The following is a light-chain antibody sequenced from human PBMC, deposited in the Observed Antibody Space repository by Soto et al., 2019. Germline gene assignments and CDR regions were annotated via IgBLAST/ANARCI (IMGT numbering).Light chain of an antibody. CDR2: DAS. CDR3: QQHNSYPT. J-gene: IGKJ2*01. CDR1: QSISSW. V-gene: IGKV1-5*01. Sequence: DIQMTQSPSTLSSSVGDRVTLTCRASQSISSWLAWYQQKPGKAPKLLIYDASNWASGVPSRFSGSGSGTDFTLTISSLQPDDFATYYCQQHNSYPTFGQGTKLEIK.